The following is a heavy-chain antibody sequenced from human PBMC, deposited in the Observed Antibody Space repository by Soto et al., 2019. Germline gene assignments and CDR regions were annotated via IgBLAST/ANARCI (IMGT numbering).Heavy chain of an antibody. Sequence: GASVKASWKACGGGSGSYAISSVRQAPEQGLEWMGGIIPIFGTANYAQKFQGRVTITADESTSTAYMELSSLRSGDTAVYYCAISGRVVDNSLPYDCSGMDVWGHGTTVTVSS. D-gene: IGHD3-3*01. CDR2: IIPIFGTA. CDR1: GGGSGSYA. V-gene: IGHV1-69*13. J-gene: IGHJ6*02. CDR3: AISGRVVDNSLPYDCSGMDV.